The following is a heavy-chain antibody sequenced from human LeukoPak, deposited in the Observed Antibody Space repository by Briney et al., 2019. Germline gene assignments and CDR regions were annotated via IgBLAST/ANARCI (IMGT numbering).Heavy chain of an antibody. CDR3: AKGYHDYVDYYFDY. CDR1: GFTFSSYW. V-gene: IGHV3-74*01. J-gene: IGHJ4*02. CDR2: INSDGSST. Sequence: GGSLRLSCAASGFTFSSYWMHWVRQAPGKGLVWVSRINSDGSSTSYADSVKGRFTISRDNAKNSLYLQMNSLRAEDTALYYCAKGYHDYVDYYFDYWGQGTLVTVSS. D-gene: IGHD3-16*01.